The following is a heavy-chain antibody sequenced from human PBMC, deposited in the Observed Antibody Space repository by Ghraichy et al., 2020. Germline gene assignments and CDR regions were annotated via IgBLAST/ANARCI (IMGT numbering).Heavy chain of an antibody. D-gene: IGHD4-17*01. CDR1: GFTFDDYA. J-gene: IGHJ6*02. Sequence: GRSLRLSCAASGFTFDDYAMHWVRQAPGKGLEWVSLISGDGGSTYYADSVKGRFTISRDNSKNSLYLQMNSLRTEDTALYYCAKDKGGDDYGDYEGGSYYGMDVWGQGTTVTVSS. V-gene: IGHV3-43*02. CDR2: ISGDGGST. CDR3: AKDKGGDDYGDYEGGSYYGMDV.